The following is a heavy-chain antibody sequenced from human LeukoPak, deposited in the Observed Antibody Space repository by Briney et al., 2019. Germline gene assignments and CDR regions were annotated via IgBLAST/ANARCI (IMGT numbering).Heavy chain of an antibody. Sequence: SETLSLTCTVSGYAIISGGFSWNWIRQPPGKGLEWIGCIYDRGPAHYNPSLKSRFTISVDRPKNQFFLNVTSLTAAYTAVYYCARPRHAWGLFTPWGQGPLVVVSS. V-gene: IGHV4-30-2*01. CDR3: ARPRHAWGLFTP. CDR1: GYAIISGGFS. D-gene: IGHD3-16*01. CDR2: IYDRGPA. J-gene: IGHJ5*02.